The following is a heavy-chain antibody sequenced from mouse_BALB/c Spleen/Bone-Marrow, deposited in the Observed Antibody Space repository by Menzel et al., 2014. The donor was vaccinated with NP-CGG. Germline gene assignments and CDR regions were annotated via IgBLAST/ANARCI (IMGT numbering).Heavy chain of an antibody. D-gene: IGHD1-1*01. CDR1: GFTFNTFA. CDR3: VRGIYYYGSNYKNSALDY. Sequence: EVKVEESGGGLVQPKGLLKLSCAASGFTFNTFAMNWVRQAPGKGLEWVARIRSKSNNFATYYADSVKDRFTISRDDSQSMLYLQMNNLKTEDTAMYYCVRGIYYYGSNYKNSALDYWGQGTSVTVSS. CDR2: IRSKSNNFAT. V-gene: IGHV10-1*02. J-gene: IGHJ4*01.